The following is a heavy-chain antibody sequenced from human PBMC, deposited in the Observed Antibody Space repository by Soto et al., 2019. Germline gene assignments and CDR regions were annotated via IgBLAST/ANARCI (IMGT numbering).Heavy chain of an antibody. D-gene: IGHD6-13*01. V-gene: IGHV3-30-3*01. CDR1: GFTFSSCS. J-gene: IGHJ4*02. CDR3: ARDRGYTRY. Sequence: GGSLRLSCAASGFTFSSCSMNWVRQAPGKGLEWVAVIKYDGSNKYYADSVKGRFTISRDNSKNTLYLQMNSLRAEDTAVYYCARDRGYTRYWGQGTLVTVSS. CDR2: IKYDGSNK.